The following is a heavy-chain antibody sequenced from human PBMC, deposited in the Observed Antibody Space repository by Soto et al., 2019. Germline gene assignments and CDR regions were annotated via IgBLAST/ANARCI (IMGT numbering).Heavy chain of an antibody. CDR2: IRNKDNNYAT. CDR3: TSRRDWTAVDPLDY. CDR1: GFTFSESA. Sequence: ELQLVESGGGLVQPGGSLKLSCAASGFTFSESAMHWVRQASGKGLEWVGRIRNKDNNYATAYTASVKGRFTISRDDSKNTVYLQMHRLNIDDTAVYYCTSRRDWTAVDPLDYWGLGTLVTVSS. J-gene: IGHJ4*02. D-gene: IGHD5-18*01. V-gene: IGHV3-73*02.